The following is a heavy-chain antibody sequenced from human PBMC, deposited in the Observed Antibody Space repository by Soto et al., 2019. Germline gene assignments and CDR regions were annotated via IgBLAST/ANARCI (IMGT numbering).Heavy chain of an antibody. CDR3: ARHDSGSYYNTWFDP. CDR1: GGSISSDY. CDR2: IYYSGST. J-gene: IGHJ5*02. Sequence: SETLSLTCTVSGGSISSDYWSWIRQPPGKGLEWIGYIYYSGSTNYNPSLKSRVTISVDTSKNQFSLKLSSVTAADTAVYYCARHDSGSYYNTWFDPWSQGTLVSVSS. D-gene: IGHD3-10*01. V-gene: IGHV4-59*01.